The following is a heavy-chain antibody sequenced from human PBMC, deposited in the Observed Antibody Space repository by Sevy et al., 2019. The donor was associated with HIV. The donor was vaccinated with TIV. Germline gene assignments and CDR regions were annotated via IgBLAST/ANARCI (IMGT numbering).Heavy chain of an antibody. V-gene: IGHV4-4*07. CDR1: GDAVSEYH. Sequence: SETLSLTCSVSGDAVSEYHWTWLRQPAGKGLEWIGHIFGSGITRFNPSLKTRVTMSADRSKNQFSVMLTSATTADTAVYYCARGGDMIRGVIGSEYAFFHMDVWGPGTTVTVSS. J-gene: IGHJ6*02. CDR3: ARGGDMIRGVIGSEYAFFHMDV. CDR2: IFGSGIT. D-gene: IGHD3-10*01.